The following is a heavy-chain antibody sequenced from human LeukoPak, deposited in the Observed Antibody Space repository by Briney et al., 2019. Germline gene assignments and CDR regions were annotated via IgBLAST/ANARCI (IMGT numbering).Heavy chain of an antibody. D-gene: IGHD3-9*01. CDR2: IIPIFGTA. CDR1: GGTFSSYA. Sequence: ASVKVSCKASGGTFSSYAISWVRQAPGQGLEWMGRIIPIFGTANYAQKFQGRVTITTDESTSTAYMELSSLRSEDTAVYYCARDGDYDILTGEPYYFHYWGQGTLDTVSS. J-gene: IGHJ4*02. CDR3: ARDGDYDILTGEPYYFHY. V-gene: IGHV1-69*05.